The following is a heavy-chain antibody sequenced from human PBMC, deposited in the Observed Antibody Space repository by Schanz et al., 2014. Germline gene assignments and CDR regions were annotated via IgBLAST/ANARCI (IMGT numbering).Heavy chain of an antibody. Sequence: EVQVVESGGGLVQPGGSLRLSCTASGFNSDDYAMHWVRQAPGKGLEWVSIISGSGGNTYYADAVRGRFTISRDNSKTTVYLQMNSLRAEDTAVYYCAKDAENTAMITDYFDYWGQGTLVTVSS. J-gene: IGHJ4*02. CDR2: ISGSGGNT. CDR3: AKDAENTAMITDYFDY. V-gene: IGHV3-23*04. CDR1: GFNSDDYA. D-gene: IGHD5-18*01.